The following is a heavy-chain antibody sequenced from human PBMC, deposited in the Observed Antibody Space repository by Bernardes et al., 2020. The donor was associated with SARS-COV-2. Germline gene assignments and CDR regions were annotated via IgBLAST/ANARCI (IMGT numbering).Heavy chain of an antibody. D-gene: IGHD2-15*01. CDR3: ARGWRENSFDY. J-gene: IGHJ4*02. CDR2: ISSGGDTI. Sequence: VGSLILSWGGEGGRGKNYSMSWVRQAPGKGLEWLLFISSGGDTIHDADSVRGRFTVSRDDAKNSVYLQMNSLRAEDTAVYYCARGWRENSFDYWGQGALVTVSS. CDR1: GGRGKNYS. V-gene: IGHV3-48*01.